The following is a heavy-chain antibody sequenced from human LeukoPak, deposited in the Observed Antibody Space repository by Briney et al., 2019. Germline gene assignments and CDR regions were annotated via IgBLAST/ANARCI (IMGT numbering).Heavy chain of an antibody. D-gene: IGHD6-13*01. V-gene: IGHV3-7*01. CDR3: VRDSAGNDY. CDR1: GFTFSTYW. J-gene: IGHJ4*02. CDR2: IKQDGSEK. Sequence: GGSLRLSCAASGFTFSTYWMSWVRQAPGKGLEWVANIKQDGSEKYYVDSVKGRFTISRDNAKNSLYLQMNSLRAEDTAMYYCVRDSAGNDYWGQGTLVTVSS.